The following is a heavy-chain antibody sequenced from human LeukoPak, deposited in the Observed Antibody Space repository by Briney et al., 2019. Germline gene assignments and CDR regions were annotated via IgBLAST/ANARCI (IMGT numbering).Heavy chain of an antibody. V-gene: IGHV1-69*13. J-gene: IGHJ4*02. D-gene: IGHD6-6*01. CDR1: GGTFSSYA. Sequence: ASVKVSCKASGGTFSSYAISWVRRAPGQGLEWMGGIIPIFGTANYAQKFQGRVTITADESTSTAYMELSSLRSEDTAVYYCARGSIAARKAAQNDYWGQGTLVTVSS. CDR3: ARGSIAARKAAQNDY. CDR2: IIPIFGTA.